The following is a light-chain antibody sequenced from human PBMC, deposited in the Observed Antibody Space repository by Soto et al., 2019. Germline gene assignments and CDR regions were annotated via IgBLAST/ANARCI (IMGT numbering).Light chain of an antibody. Sequence: QSVLTQPPSASGTPGQRVTISCSGGNSNIGATTVNWYQQFPGTAPRLLIYVNDQRPSGVPDRFSASKSGTSASLAISGLQYEDGADYYCAAWDDILNDAALGGGTKLTVL. CDR1: NSNIGATT. V-gene: IGLV1-44*01. CDR3: AAWDDILNDAA. J-gene: IGLJ2*01. CDR2: VND.